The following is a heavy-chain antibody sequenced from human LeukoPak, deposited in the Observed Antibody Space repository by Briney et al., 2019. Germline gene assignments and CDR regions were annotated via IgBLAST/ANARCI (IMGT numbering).Heavy chain of an antibody. CDR1: GFTFSSYS. V-gene: IGHV3-21*01. Sequence: GGSLRLSCAASGFTFSSYSMNWVRQAPGKGLEWVSSISSSSSYIYYADSVKGRFTISGDNAKNSLYLQMNSLGAEDTAVYYCARGALAAAGTWFDPWGQGTLVTVSS. J-gene: IGHJ5*02. CDR3: ARGALAAAGTWFDP. CDR2: ISSSSSYI. D-gene: IGHD6-13*01.